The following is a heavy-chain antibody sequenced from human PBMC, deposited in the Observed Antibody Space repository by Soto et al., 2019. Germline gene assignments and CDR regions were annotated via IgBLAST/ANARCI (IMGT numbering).Heavy chain of an antibody. CDR2: INAGDGNR. J-gene: IGHJ4*02. V-gene: IGHV1-3*01. Sequence: QVHLVQSGAEVKKPGASVKVSCKASGHTFPRYALHWVRQAPGQRLEWMGGINAGDGNRKYSQKFQGRVTITRDTSASTAYMELSSLRSEDTAVYYCARDAMTTAFDYWGQGTLVTVSS. D-gene: IGHD4-4*01. CDR1: GHTFPRYA. CDR3: ARDAMTTAFDY.